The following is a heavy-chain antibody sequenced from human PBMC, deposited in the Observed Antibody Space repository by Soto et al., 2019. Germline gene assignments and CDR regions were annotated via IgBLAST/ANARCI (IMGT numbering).Heavy chain of an antibody. V-gene: IGHV1-69*01. Sequence: QVQLVQSGAEVKKPGSSVKVSCKASGGTFSSYDISWVRQAPGQGLEWMGGIIPIFGTANYAQKFQGRVTITADESTSTAYMELSSLRSEDTAVYYCASQFRYYDILTGYYTFDYWGQGTLVTVSS. D-gene: IGHD3-9*01. CDR1: GGTFSSYD. CDR3: ASQFRYYDILTGYYTFDY. J-gene: IGHJ4*02. CDR2: IIPIFGTA.